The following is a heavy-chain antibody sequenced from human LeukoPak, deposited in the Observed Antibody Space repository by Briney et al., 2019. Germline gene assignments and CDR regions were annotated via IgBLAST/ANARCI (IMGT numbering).Heavy chain of an antibody. CDR2: IWFDGSKE. CDR3: ARGGENFFDY. D-gene: IGHD3-10*01. J-gene: IGHJ4*02. CDR1: GFTFSRFG. V-gene: IGHV3-33*01. Sequence: PVGSLRLSCAASGFTFSRFGMHWVRQAPGKGPEWVAVIWFDGSKEYYADSVKGRFNISRDNSKNALYLQLDSLRAGDTAVYYCARGGENFFDYWGQGTLVTVSS.